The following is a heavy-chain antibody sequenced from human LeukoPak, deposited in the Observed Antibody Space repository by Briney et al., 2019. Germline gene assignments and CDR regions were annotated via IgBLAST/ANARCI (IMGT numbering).Heavy chain of an antibody. CDR2: INPNSGGT. Sequence: ASVKVSCKASGYTFTGYYMHWVRQAPGQGLEWMGWINPNSGGTNYAQKFQGRVTMARDTSISTAYMELSRLRSDDTAVYYCARIGSEGVVQHYMDVWGKGTTVTVSS. CDR3: ARIGSEGVVQHYMDV. CDR1: GYTFTGYY. D-gene: IGHD3-3*01. V-gene: IGHV1-2*02. J-gene: IGHJ6*03.